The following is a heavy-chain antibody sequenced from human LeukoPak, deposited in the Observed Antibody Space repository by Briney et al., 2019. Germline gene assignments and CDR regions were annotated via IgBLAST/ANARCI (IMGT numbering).Heavy chain of an antibody. D-gene: IGHD6-13*01. V-gene: IGHV4-4*07. J-gene: IGHJ4*02. Sequence: SKTLSHTCTVSGGSISSYYWSWIRQPAGKGLEWIGRIYSTGSTNYNPSLKSRVTMSVDTSKNQFSLRLRSVTAADTAVYYCARQIASAGTAGFDFWGQGALVTVSS. CDR2: IYSTGST. CDR1: GGSISSYY. CDR3: ARQIASAGTAGFDF.